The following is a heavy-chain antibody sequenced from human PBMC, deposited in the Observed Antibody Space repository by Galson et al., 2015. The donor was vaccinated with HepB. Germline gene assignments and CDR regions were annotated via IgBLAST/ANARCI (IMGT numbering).Heavy chain of an antibody. V-gene: IGHV3-11*06. CDR3: ARGRAAAGHFDL. J-gene: IGHJ2*01. Sequence: SLRLSCAASGFTFSDYYMSWIRQAPGKGLEWVSYISSSSSYTNYADSVKGRFTISRDNAKNSPYLQMNSLRAEDTAVYYCARGRAAAGHFDLWGRGTLVTVSS. D-gene: IGHD6-13*01. CDR2: ISSSSSYT. CDR1: GFTFSDYY.